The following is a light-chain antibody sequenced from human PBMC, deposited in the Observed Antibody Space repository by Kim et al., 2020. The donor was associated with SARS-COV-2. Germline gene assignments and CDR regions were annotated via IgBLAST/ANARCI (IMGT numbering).Light chain of an antibody. Sequence: QSVRSTRQGASLRRNYASWYQQKPGQAPVLVMYDKNNRPSGIPDRFSGSSSGNTASLTITGAQAADEADYYCNSRDRDSSGNLYVFGPGTKVTVL. CDR1: SLRRNY. CDR3: NSRDRDSSGNLYV. V-gene: IGLV3-19*01. J-gene: IGLJ1*01. CDR2: DKN.